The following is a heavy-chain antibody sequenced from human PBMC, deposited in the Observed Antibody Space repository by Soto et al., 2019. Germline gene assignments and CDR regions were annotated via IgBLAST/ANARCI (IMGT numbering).Heavy chain of an antibody. D-gene: IGHD5-18*01. CDR1: GYTFTSYG. J-gene: IGHJ4*02. Sequence: QVQLVQSGAEVKKPGASVKVSCKASGYTFTSYGISWVRQAPGQGLEWMGWISAYNGNTKYAQNLQGRVTMTTDTSTSTAYMELRSLRYDGTAVYCCARDQAMAQVDYWGQGTVVTVSS. CDR3: ARDQAMAQVDY. V-gene: IGHV1-18*01. CDR2: ISAYNGNT.